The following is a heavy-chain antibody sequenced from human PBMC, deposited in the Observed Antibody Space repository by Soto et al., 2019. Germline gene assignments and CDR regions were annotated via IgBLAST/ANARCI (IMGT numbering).Heavy chain of an antibody. D-gene: IGHD2-15*01. Sequence: GASVKVSCKASGGTFSSYAISWVRQAPGQGLEWMGGIIPIFGTANYAQKFQGRVTITADESTSTAYMELSSLRSEDTAVYYCARDSADSVVVAHNWFDPWGQGTLVTVSS. V-gene: IGHV1-69*13. CDR2: IIPIFGTA. CDR1: GGTFSSYA. J-gene: IGHJ5*02. CDR3: ARDSADSVVVAHNWFDP.